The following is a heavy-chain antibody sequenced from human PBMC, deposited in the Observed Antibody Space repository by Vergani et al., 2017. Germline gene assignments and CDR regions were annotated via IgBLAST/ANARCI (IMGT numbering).Heavy chain of an antibody. V-gene: IGHV4-4*07. Sequence: QVQLQESGPGLVKPSETLSLTCTVSGGSISSYYWSWIRQPAGKGLEWIGRSYTSGGTTYNPSRKSRVTMSVDTSKTQYALTLRSGTAADTAVYYCARQYSGGYPDMAFDYWGQGTLVTVSS. CDR1: GGSISSYY. CDR3: ARQYSGGYPDMAFDY. J-gene: IGHJ4*02. CDR2: SYTSGGT. D-gene: IGHD1-26*01.